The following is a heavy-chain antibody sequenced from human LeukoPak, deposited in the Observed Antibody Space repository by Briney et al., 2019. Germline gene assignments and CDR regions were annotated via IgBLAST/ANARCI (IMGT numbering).Heavy chain of an antibody. CDR3: ARVRRGVAASPDWFDP. J-gene: IGHJ5*02. CDR2: IYSGGST. D-gene: IGHD2-15*01. Sequence: PGGSLRLSCAASGFTVSSNYMSWVRQAPGRGLEWVSVIYSGGSTYYADSVKGRFTISRDNSKNTLYLQMNSLRAEDTAVYYCARVRRGVAASPDWFDPWGQGTLVTVSS. V-gene: IGHV3-53*01. CDR1: GFTVSSNY.